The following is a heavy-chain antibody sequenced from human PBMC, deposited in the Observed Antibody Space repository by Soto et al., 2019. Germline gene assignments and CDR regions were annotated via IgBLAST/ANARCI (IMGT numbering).Heavy chain of an antibody. CDR2: ISNDGSNK. D-gene: IGHD6-6*01. V-gene: IGHV3-30*18. J-gene: IGHJ4*02. CDR1: GFTFSSHA. CDR3: AKVQGLIAARPLDY. Sequence: QVQLVESGGGVVQPGRSLRLSCAASGFTFSSHAMHWVRQAPGKGLEWVAFISNDGSNKYYADSVKGRFTISRDNSKYALSLQMTRLRAEDTAIYYCAKVQGLIAARPLDYWGQGTLVTVSS.